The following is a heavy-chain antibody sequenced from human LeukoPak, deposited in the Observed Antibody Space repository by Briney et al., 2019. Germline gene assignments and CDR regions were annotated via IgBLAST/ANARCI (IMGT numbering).Heavy chain of an antibody. J-gene: IGHJ4*02. CDR3: VKEPHYYDRSGYF. V-gene: IGHV3-43*02. CDR1: GFTFDDYA. Sequence: GGSLRLSCAAFGFTFDDYAMHWVRQAPGKGLEWVSLIGGDGGSTYYADSVKGRFTISRDNSKNSLFLQMKSLRTDDTALYYCVKEPHYYDRSGYFWGQGILVTVSS. CDR2: IGGDGGST. D-gene: IGHD3-22*01.